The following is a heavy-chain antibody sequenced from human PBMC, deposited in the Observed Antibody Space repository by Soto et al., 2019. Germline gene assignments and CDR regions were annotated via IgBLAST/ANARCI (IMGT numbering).Heavy chain of an antibody. CDR2: INHSGST. Sequence: SETLSLTCAVYGGSFSGYYWSWIRQPPGKGLEWIGEINHSGSTNYNPSLKSRVTITVDTSKNQSSLKLSSVTAADTAVFYCARAPLGYCSGGSCPDFDYWGQGTLVTVSS. D-gene: IGHD2-15*01. V-gene: IGHV4-34*01. CDR3: ARAPLGYCSGGSCPDFDY. CDR1: GGSFSGYY. J-gene: IGHJ4*02.